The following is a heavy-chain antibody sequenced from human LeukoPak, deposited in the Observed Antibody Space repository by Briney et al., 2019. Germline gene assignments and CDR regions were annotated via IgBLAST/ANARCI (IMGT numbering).Heavy chain of an antibody. J-gene: IGHJ4*02. D-gene: IGHD2-8*02. CDR2: IYYSGST. V-gene: IGHV4-39*07. CDR3: ARVSALSAGAFDY. Sequence: GSLRLSCAASGFTFSSYAMSWVRQAPGKGLEWIGSIYYSGSTYYNPSLKSRVTISVDTSKNQFSLKLSSVTAADTAVYYCARVSALSAGAFDYWGQGTLVTVSS. CDR1: GFTFSSYA.